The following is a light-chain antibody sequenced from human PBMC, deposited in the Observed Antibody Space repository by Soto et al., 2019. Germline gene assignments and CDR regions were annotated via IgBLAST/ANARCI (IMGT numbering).Light chain of an antibody. CDR1: SSDVGGYNY. Sequence: QSVLAQPPPVSGSPGQSITISCTGTSSDVGGYNYVSWYQQHPGKAPKLMIYAVTDRPSGVSSRFSGSKSGNTASLTISGLQAEDEADYYCSSYTSSSTLFGTGTKVTVL. CDR2: AVT. V-gene: IGLV2-14*01. J-gene: IGLJ1*01. CDR3: SSYTSSSTL.